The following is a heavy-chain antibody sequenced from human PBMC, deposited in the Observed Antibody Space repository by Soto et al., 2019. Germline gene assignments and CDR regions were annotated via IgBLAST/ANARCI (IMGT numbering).Heavy chain of an antibody. Sequence: GGSLRLSCAASGFTFSTYWMHWVRQAPGKGLVWVSRITSDGSSTSYADSVKGRFTISRDNAKNTLYLQMNSLRAEDTAVYYCARLFSGSYESWGQGTLVTVSS. CDR2: ITSDGSST. CDR1: GFTFSTYW. J-gene: IGHJ4*02. CDR3: ARLFSGSYES. V-gene: IGHV3-74*01. D-gene: IGHD1-26*01.